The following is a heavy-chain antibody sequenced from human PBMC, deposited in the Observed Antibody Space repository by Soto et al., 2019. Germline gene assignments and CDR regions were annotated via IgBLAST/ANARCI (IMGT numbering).Heavy chain of an antibody. Sequence: SETLSLTCSLSGDSISHYYWSWVRQPPGKGLEWIGYIYYSGSTNYNPSLKSRVTISIDTSKNQFSLNLTSVTAADTAVYYCARHPYSGSYYVTFDYWGQGTQVTVSS. J-gene: IGHJ4*02. D-gene: IGHD1-26*01. CDR2: IYYSGST. V-gene: IGHV4-59*08. CDR3: ARHPYSGSYYVTFDY. CDR1: GDSISHYY.